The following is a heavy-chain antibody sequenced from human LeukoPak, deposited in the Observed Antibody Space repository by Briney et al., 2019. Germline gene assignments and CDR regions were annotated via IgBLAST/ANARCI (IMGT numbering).Heavy chain of an antibody. D-gene: IGHD3-10*01. CDR2: ISGSGGTA. CDR1: GFTFSNYA. V-gene: IGHV3-23*01. Sequence: GGSLRLSCAASGFTFSNYAISWVRQAPGKGLEWVSTISGSGGTAYYADSVKGRFTISRDNSKNALYLQMSSLRAEDTAVYYCAKERDYYGWGSYYRGPMFDYWGQGTLVTVTS. J-gene: IGHJ4*02. CDR3: AKERDYYGWGSYYRGPMFDY.